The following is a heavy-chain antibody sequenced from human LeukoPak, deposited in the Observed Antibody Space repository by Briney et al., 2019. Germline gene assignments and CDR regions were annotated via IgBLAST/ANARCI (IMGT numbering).Heavy chain of an antibody. Sequence: QAGGSLRLSCAASGFTFSSYAMSWVRQAPGKGLEWVSAISGSGGSTYYADSVKGRFTISRDNSKNTLYLQMNSLRAEDTAVYYCAKDGTFGMVRGIFDYWGQGTLVTVSS. CDR1: GFTFSSYA. J-gene: IGHJ4*02. V-gene: IGHV3-23*01. CDR3: AKDGTFGMVRGIFDY. D-gene: IGHD3-10*01. CDR2: ISGSGGST.